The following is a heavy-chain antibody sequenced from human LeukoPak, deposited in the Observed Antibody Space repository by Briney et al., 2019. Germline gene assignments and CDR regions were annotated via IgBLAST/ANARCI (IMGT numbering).Heavy chain of an antibody. CDR2: INSDGSST. CDR1: GFTFSSYW. D-gene: IGHD6-19*01. Sequence: PGGPLRLSCAASGFTFSSYWMHWVRQAPGKGLVWVSRINSDGSSTSYADSVKGRFTISRDNAKNTLYLQMNSLRAEDTAVYYCAPTKYSSGWPFDYWGQGTLVTVSS. CDR3: APTKYSSGWPFDY. V-gene: IGHV3-74*01. J-gene: IGHJ4*02.